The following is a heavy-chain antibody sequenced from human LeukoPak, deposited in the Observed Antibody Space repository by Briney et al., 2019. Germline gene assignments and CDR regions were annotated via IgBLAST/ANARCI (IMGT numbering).Heavy chain of an antibody. Sequence: SETLSLTCTVSVGSISSSNYYCGWIRQPPGKVLDWIGTIYYTGSNYYNPSPRSRVSMSVDTSKNQFSLKVSSVNAADTALYYCARHGENSGIAFFDYWGQGTLVTVSS. V-gene: IGHV4-39*01. CDR2: IYYTGSN. CDR1: VGSISSSNYY. CDR3: ARHGENSGIAFFDY. J-gene: IGHJ4*02. D-gene: IGHD3-10*01.